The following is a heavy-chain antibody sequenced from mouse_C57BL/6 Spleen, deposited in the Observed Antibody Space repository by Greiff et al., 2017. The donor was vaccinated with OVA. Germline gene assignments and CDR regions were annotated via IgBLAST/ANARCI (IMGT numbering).Heavy chain of an antibody. CDR1: GYTFTDYE. CDR2: IDPETGGT. Sequence: VKLVESGAELVRPGASVTLSCKASGYTFTDYEMHWVKQTPVHGLEWIGAIDPETGGTAYNQKFKGKAILTADKSSSTAYMELRSLTSEDSAVYYCTRSPLRYYFDYWGQGTTLTVSS. CDR3: TRSPLRYYFDY. J-gene: IGHJ2*01. D-gene: IGHD1-1*01. V-gene: IGHV1-15*01.